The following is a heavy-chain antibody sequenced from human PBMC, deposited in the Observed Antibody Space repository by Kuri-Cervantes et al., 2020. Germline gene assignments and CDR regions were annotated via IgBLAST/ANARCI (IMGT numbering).Heavy chain of an antibody. CDR1: GGTFSSYA. CDR2: FIPVFGRR. V-gene: IGHV1-69*05. D-gene: IGHD3-22*01. CDR3: ARSVRLPTMIVVVTHADAFDI. Sequence: SVKVSCKASGGTFSSYAISWVRQAPGQGLEWMGGFIPVFGRRNYAQKFQGRVTMTRDTSTSTVYMELSSLRSEDTAVYYCARSVRLPTMIVVVTHADAFDIWGQGTMVTVSS. J-gene: IGHJ3*02.